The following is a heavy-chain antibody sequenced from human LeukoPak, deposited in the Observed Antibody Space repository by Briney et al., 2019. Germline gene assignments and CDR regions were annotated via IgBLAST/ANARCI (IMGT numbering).Heavy chain of an antibody. Sequence: PGGSLRLSCAASGFTFSSYWMHWVRQVPGKGLVWVSRINSDGSNTRYADSVKGRFTISRDNAKNTLYLQMNSLRAEDTAVYYCARDPTTNDAFDIWGQGTMVTVSS. D-gene: IGHD4-11*01. J-gene: IGHJ3*02. CDR2: INSDGSNT. CDR1: GFTFSSYW. V-gene: IGHV3-74*01. CDR3: ARDPTTNDAFDI.